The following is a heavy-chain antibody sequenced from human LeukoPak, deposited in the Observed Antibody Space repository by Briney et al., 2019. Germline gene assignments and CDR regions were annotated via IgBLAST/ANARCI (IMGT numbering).Heavy chain of an antibody. J-gene: IGHJ6*04. V-gene: IGHV1-2*04. CDR3: ARDLGGTMVRGVIANYGMDV. CDR2: INPNSVGT. Sequence: ASVKVSCKASGYTFSGYYMHWVRHAPGQGLEWMGWINPNSVGTNYAQKFQGWVTMTRDTSISTAYMELSRLRSDDTAVYYCARDLGGTMVRGVIANYGMDVWGKGTTVTVSS. D-gene: IGHD3-10*01. CDR1: GYTFSGYY.